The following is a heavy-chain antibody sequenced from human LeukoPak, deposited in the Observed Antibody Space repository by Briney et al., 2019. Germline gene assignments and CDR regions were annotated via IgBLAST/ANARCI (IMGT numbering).Heavy chain of an antibody. V-gene: IGHV3-33*06. D-gene: IGHD3-22*01. J-gene: IGHJ4*02. Sequence: GGSLRLPCAASGFTFSAFGMHWVRQAPGKGLEWVALVSYDGSHQYYADSVKGRFTISRDNSKSTLSLQMNSLRVEDTAVYYCANFNGLDTSGYYHYWGQGTLVTVSS. CDR3: ANFNGLDTSGYYHY. CDR1: GFTFSAFG. CDR2: VSYDGSHQ.